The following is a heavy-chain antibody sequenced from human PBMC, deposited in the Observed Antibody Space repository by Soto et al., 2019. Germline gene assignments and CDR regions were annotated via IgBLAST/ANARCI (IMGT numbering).Heavy chain of an antibody. CDR2: ISSSSSYI. CDR1: GFTFSSYS. D-gene: IGHD2-2*01. CDR3: ARGAYCSSTSCYYPYYYYYMDV. Sequence: GGSLRLSCAASGFTFSSYSMNWVRQAPGKGLEWVSSISSSSSYIYYADSVKGRFTISRDNAKNSLYLQMNSLRAEDTAVYYCARGAYCSSTSCYYPYYYYYMDVWGKGTMVTVSS. V-gene: IGHV3-21*01. J-gene: IGHJ6*03.